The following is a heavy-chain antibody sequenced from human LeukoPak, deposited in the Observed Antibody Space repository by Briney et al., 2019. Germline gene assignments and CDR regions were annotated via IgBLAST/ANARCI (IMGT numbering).Heavy chain of an antibody. Sequence: GGSLRLSCAASGFTFSSCSMNWVRQAPGKGLEWVSSISSSRSYIYYADSVKGRFTISRDNAKNSLYLQMNSLRAEDTAVYYCARAGWVVPAATDAFDIWGQGTMVTVSS. CDR3: ARAGWVVPAATDAFDI. CDR1: GFTFSSCS. CDR2: ISSSRSYI. D-gene: IGHD2-2*01. J-gene: IGHJ3*02. V-gene: IGHV3-21*01.